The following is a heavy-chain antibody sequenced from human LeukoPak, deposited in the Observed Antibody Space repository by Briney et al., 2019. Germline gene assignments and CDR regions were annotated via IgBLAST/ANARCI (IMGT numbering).Heavy chain of an antibody. CDR2: VRYDGSNK. V-gene: IGHV3-30*02. Sequence: PGGSLRLSCAASGFTFSSYGMHWVRQAPAKGLGWVAFVRYDGSNKYYADSVKGRFTISRDNSKNTLYLQMNSLRAEDTAVYYCAAPDSSGYYPYYYYYYMDVWGKGTTVTVSS. CDR1: GFTFSSYG. J-gene: IGHJ6*03. CDR3: AAPDSSGYYPYYYYYYMDV. D-gene: IGHD3-22*01.